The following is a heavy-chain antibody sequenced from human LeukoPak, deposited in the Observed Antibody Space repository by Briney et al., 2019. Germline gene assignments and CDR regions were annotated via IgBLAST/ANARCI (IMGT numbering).Heavy chain of an antibody. D-gene: IGHD6-13*01. CDR1: GGSISSYY. J-gene: IGHJ6*02. CDR2: IYTSGST. V-gene: IGHV4-4*07. Sequence: SETLSLTCTVSGGSISSYYWSWIRQPAGKGLEWIGRIYTSGSTNYNPSLKSRVTMSVDTSKNQFSLKLSSVTAADTAVYYCARGRRAAAGTRLIHYYGMDVWGQGTTVTVSS. CDR3: ARGRRAAAGTRLIHYYGMDV.